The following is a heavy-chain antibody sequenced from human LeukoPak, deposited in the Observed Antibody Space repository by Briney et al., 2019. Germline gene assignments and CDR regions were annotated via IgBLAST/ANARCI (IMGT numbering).Heavy chain of an antibody. D-gene: IGHD3-10*01. V-gene: IGHV4-59*06. CDR2: ISYSGST. J-gene: IGHJ4*02. CDR3: ARGGSRITLVRGVIIDYFDY. CDR1: GGSISTYY. Sequence: PSETLSLTCTVSGGSISTYYWSWIRQHPGKGLEWIGYISYSGSTSYNPSLKSRVKISVDTSRNQFSLKLSSVTAADTAVYYCARGGSRITLVRGVIIDYFDYWGQGSLVTVSS.